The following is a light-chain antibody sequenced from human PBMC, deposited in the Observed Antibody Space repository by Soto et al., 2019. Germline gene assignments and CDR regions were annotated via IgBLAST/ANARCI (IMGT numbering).Light chain of an antibody. CDR3: SSYTSSSTYV. Sequence: QSALTQPASVSGSPGQSITISCTGTSRDVGGYNYVSWYQQHPGKAPKLMIYDVSNRPSGVSNRFSGSKSGNTASLTISGLQAEDEADCYCSSYTSSSTYVFGTGTKVTVL. V-gene: IGLV2-14*01. CDR2: DVS. CDR1: SRDVGGYNY. J-gene: IGLJ1*01.